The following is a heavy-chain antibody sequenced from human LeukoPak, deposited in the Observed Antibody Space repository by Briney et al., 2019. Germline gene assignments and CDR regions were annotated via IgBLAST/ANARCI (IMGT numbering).Heavy chain of an antibody. CDR3: ARVRWYSRLFDY. CDR2: INPNSGGT. J-gene: IGHJ4*02. CDR1: GYTFTGYY. V-gene: IGHV1-2*02. Sequence: ASVKVSCKASGYTFTGYYMHWVRQAPGQGLEWMGWINPNSGGTNYAQKFQGRVTMTRDTSISTACMELSRLRSDDTAVYYCARVRWYSRLFDYWGQGTLVTVSS. D-gene: IGHD5-24*01.